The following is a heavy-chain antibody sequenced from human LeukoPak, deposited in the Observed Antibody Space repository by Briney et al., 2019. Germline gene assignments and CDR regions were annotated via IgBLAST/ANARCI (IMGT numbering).Heavy chain of an antibody. Sequence: GGSLRLSCAASGFTFSNYWMTWVRQAPGKGLEWVSAISGSGGSTNYADSVKGRFTISRDNSKNTLYLQMNSLRAEDTAVYYCAKDRGDYYDSPRFDPWGQGTLVTVSS. CDR2: ISGSGGST. J-gene: IGHJ5*02. V-gene: IGHV3-23*01. D-gene: IGHD3-22*01. CDR1: GFTFSNYW. CDR3: AKDRGDYYDSPRFDP.